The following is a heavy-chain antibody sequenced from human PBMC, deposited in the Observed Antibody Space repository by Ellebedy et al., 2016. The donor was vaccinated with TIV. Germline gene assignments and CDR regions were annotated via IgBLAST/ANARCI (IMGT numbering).Heavy chain of an antibody. J-gene: IGHJ6*03. Sequence: SETLSLXXTVSGDSVRSYYWSWIRQPAGKGLEWIGRVYASGSTDYNPSLRSRVTMSVDTSKNQFSLRMTSVAAADTAMYYCARVARGTTLTTWGLHYYYYMDVWGKGTTVSVSS. CDR1: GDSVRSYY. V-gene: IGHV4-4*07. CDR2: VYASGST. CDR3: ARVARGTTLTTWGLHYYYYMDV. D-gene: IGHD4-11*01.